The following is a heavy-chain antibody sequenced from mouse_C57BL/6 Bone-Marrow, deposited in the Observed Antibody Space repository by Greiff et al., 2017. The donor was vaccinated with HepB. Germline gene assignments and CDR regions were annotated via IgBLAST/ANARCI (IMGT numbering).Heavy chain of an antibody. CDR2: IYPRSGNT. D-gene: IGHD2-3*01. V-gene: IGHV1-81*01. CDR1: GYTFTSYG. J-gene: IGHJ2*01. Sequence: VKLQESGAELARPGASVKLSCKASGYTFTSYGISWVKQRTGQGLEWIGEIYPRSGNTYYNEKFKGKATLTADKSSSTAYMELRSLTSEHSAVYFCAIYDGYYHTLLWGQGTTLTVSS. CDR3: AIYDGYYHTLL.